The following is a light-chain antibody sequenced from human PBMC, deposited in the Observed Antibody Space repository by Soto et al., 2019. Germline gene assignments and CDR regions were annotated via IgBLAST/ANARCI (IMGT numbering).Light chain of an antibody. CDR2: DAY. CDR3: QQLKNYPIT. Sequence: VVFTQSPVTLSVSLGERATLSCRASQSFRGLLAWYQQKPGQAPRLLIYDAYNRATGIPPRFSGSGSGTDFTLTISSLEPEDFAIYFCQQLKNYPITFGQGTRLEIK. V-gene: IGKV3-11*01. CDR1: QSFRGL. J-gene: IGKJ5*01.